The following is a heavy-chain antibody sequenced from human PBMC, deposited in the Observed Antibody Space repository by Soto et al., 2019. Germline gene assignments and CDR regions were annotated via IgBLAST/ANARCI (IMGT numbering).Heavy chain of an antibody. CDR1: GGSISSYY. D-gene: IGHD2-15*01. CDR2: IYYSGST. V-gene: IGHV4-59*01. J-gene: IGHJ4*02. Sequence: SETMCLTCTVAGGSISSYYWSWIRKKPGKGLEWIGYIYYSGSTNYNPSLKSRVTISVDTSKNQFSLKLSSVTAADTAVYYCARVGISTPPLVWGQGTLVTVSS. CDR3: ARVGISTPPLV.